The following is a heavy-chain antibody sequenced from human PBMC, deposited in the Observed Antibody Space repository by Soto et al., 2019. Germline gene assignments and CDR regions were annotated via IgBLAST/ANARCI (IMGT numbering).Heavy chain of an antibody. Sequence: GASVKVSCKASGYTFTSYGISWVRQAPGQGLEWMGWISAYNGNTNYAQKLQGRVTMTNDTSTITAYLDSRTLRSDVTAVYDCARVGIGDYAFDIRGQGTMVTVSS. CDR1: GYTFTSYG. CDR2: ISAYNGNT. J-gene: IGHJ3*02. CDR3: ARVGIGDYAFDI. V-gene: IGHV1-18*01. D-gene: IGHD4-17*01.